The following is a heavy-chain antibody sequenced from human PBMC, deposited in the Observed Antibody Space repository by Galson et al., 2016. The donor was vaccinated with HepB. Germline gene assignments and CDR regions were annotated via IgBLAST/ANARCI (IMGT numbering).Heavy chain of an antibody. CDR3: ARLIVATPEEGCADY. J-gene: IGHJ4*02. V-gene: IGHV5-51*01. Sequence: QSGAEVKKPGESLKISCKVSGYTFTSYWIGWVRQMPGKGPEWMGIIYPADSDRRYSPSFEGQVTISAARSISTAYLQWSSLKASDTSMFYCARLIVATPEEGCADYWGQGTLFTVSS. CDR1: GYTFTSYW. CDR2: IYPADSDR. D-gene: IGHD5-12*01.